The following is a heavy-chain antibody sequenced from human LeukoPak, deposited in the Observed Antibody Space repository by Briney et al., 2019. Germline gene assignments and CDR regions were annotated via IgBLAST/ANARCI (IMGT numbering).Heavy chain of an antibody. D-gene: IGHD3-3*01. Sequence: ASVKVSCKASGYTFTSYAMNWVRQAPGQGLEWMGWINTNTGNPTYAQGFTGRFVFSLDTSVSTAYLQISSLKAEDTAVYYCARDEARAGPYYDFWSGVRPRYGIDVWGQGTTVTVSS. CDR3: ARDEARAGPYYDFWSGVRPRYGIDV. J-gene: IGHJ6*02. CDR1: GYTFTSYA. V-gene: IGHV7-4-1*02. CDR2: INTNTGNP.